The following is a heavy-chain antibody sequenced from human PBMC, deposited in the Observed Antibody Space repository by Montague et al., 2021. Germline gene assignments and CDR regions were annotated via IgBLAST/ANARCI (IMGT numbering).Heavy chain of an antibody. Sequence: SLRLSCAASGFIFTTYGMNWVRQAPGKGLEWVSYISSSSTYINYVDSVRGRFTIFRDNAKNTVYLQMNSLRDEDTAMYYCVRDPEGGNNFDCWGQGTLVTVSS. J-gene: IGHJ4*02. V-gene: IGHV3-48*02. D-gene: IGHD4-23*01. CDR1: GFIFTTYG. CDR3: VRDPEGGNNFDC. CDR2: ISSSSTYI.